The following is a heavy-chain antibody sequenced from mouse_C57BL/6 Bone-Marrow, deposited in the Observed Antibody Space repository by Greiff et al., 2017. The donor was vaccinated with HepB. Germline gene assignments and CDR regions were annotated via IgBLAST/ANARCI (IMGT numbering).Heavy chain of an antibody. CDR2: IDPENGDT. J-gene: IGHJ1*03. CDR1: GFNIKDDY. CDR3: TTYGSSLDWYFDV. V-gene: IGHV14-4*01. Sequence: VQLQQSGAELVRPGASVKLSCTASGFNIKDDYMHWVKQRPEQGLEWIGWIDPENGDTEYASKFQGKATITADTSSNTAYLQLSSLTSEDTAVYYCTTYGSSLDWYFDVWGTGTTVTVSS. D-gene: IGHD1-1*01.